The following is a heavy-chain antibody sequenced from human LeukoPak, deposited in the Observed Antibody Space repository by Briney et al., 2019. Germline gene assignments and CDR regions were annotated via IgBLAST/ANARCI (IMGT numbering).Heavy chain of an antibody. D-gene: IGHD3-3*01. V-gene: IGHV3-13*01. CDR3: ARTINYYYGMDV. CDR1: GFTFSSYD. Sequence: GGSLRLSCAASGFTFSSYDMHWVRQATGKGLEWVSAIGTAGDTYYPGSVKGRFTISRESAKNSLYLQMNSLRAGDTAVYYCARTINYYYGMDVWGQGTTVTVSS. J-gene: IGHJ6*02. CDR2: IGTAGDT.